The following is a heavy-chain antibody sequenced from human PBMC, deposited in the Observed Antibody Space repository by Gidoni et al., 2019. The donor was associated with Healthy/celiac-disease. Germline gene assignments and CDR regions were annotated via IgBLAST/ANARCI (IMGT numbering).Heavy chain of an antibody. D-gene: IGHD5-12*01. CDR1: GGSISSGGYD. Sequence: QVQLQESGPGLVKPSQTLSLTCTVSGGSISSGGYDWSWIRQHPGKGLEWIGYSYYSGRTYYHPALKRRVTISVDTSKNQFSLKLSSVTAADTAVYYCARVFHSGYDRLFVEGSSVAFDIWGQGTMVTVSS. V-gene: IGHV4-31*03. CDR3: ARVFHSGYDRLFVEGSSVAFDI. J-gene: IGHJ3*02. CDR2: SYYSGRT.